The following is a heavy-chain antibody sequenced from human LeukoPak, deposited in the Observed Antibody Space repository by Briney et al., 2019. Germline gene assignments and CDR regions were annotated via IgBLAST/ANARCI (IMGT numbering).Heavy chain of an antibody. CDR2: INSDGSST. Sequence: GGSLRLSCAASGFTFSNYWMNWVRQAPGKGLVWVSRINSDGSSTTSADSVKGRFTISRDNAKNTLYLQMNSLRAEDTAVYYCAKGGATVIDYWGQGTLVTVSS. V-gene: IGHV3-74*01. D-gene: IGHD4-17*01. CDR3: AKGGATVIDY. J-gene: IGHJ4*02. CDR1: GFTFSNYW.